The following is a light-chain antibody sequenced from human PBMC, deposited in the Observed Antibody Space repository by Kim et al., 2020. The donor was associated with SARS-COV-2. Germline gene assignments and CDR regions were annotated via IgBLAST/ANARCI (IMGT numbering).Light chain of an antibody. V-gene: IGKV1-39*01. Sequence: SASVGDRVTITCRASKSINTYLNWFQQKPGKAPKLLIYAASSLESGVPSRFSGSGFGTDFTLTISSLQCEDSATYYCQQSNITPFSFGQGTKLEI. CDR2: AAS. J-gene: IGKJ2*03. CDR1: KSINTY. CDR3: QQSNITPFS.